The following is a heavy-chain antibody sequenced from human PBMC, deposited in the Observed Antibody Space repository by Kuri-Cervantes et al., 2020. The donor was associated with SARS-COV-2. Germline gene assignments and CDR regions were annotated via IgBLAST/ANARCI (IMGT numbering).Heavy chain of an antibody. CDR1: GFTFSTHW. J-gene: IGHJ5*02. Sequence: GESLKISCATSGFTFSTHWMTWVRQAPGKGLEWVANIKYDGGERYYQDSVKGRFTISRDNAKNSLYLQMNSLRADDTAVYYCARTPFYDFWSGYYTDQYNWFDPWGQGTLVTVSS. CDR2: IKYDGGER. D-gene: IGHD3-3*01. V-gene: IGHV3-7*01. CDR3: ARTPFYDFWSGYYTDQYNWFDP.